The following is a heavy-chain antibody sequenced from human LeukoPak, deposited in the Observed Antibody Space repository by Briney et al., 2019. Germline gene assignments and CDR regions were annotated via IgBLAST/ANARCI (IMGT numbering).Heavy chain of an antibody. D-gene: IGHD5-18*01. V-gene: IGHV3-30*02. CDR3: ALGYNFGYQYFDF. CDR2: IRYDGSQK. J-gene: IGHJ4*02. CDR1: GFTFSSYW. Sequence: GGSLRLSCAASGFTFSSYWMSWVRQAPGKGLDWMTFIRYDGSQKYYADSVRGRFTISRDDSKNTLSLQMNSLRAEDTAVYYCALGYNFGYQYFDFWGQGTLVTVSS.